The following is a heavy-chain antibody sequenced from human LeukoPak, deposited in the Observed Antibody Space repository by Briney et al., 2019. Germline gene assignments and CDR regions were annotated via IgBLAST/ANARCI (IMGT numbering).Heavy chain of an antibody. J-gene: IGHJ4*02. D-gene: IGHD1-14*01. CDR3: TRDRSRAEDD. Sequence: GGSLRLSCAASGFTFSGHWMSWVRQAPGKGLECVANINQGGSDKYYVDSVKGRFTISRDNPNNLLYLQMNSLRGEDTAVYYCTRDRSRAEDDWGQGTLVTVSS. CDR1: GFTFSGHW. CDR2: INQGGSDK. V-gene: IGHV3-7*01.